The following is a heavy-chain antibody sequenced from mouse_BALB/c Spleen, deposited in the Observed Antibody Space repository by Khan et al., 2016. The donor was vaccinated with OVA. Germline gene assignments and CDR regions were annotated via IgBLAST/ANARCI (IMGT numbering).Heavy chain of an antibody. CDR3: ARDYWFVY. CDR2: ISTGDTT. CDR1: GFTFSNYA. J-gene: IGHJ3*01. V-gene: IGHV5-6-5*01. Sequence: EVKLMESGGGLVKPGGSLKVSCAASGFTFSNYAMSWVRQTPEKRLEWVASISTGDTTYYPDSVKGRFTISRDNARNILYLQMSSLRSDDTAMYHCARDYWFVYWGQGTLVTVSA.